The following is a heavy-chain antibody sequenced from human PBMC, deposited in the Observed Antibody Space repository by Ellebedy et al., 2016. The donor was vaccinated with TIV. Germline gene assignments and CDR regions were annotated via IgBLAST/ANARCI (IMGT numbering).Heavy chain of an antibody. CDR2: IKQDGSEK. CDR3: ARRYFDY. Sequence: GESLKISXAASGFTFSDYWMSWVRQAPGKGLGWVANIKQDGSEKYYVDSVKGRFTISRDNAKNSLYLQMNSLRVEDTAVYYCARRYFDYWGQGTLVTVSS. V-gene: IGHV3-7*03. J-gene: IGHJ4*02. CDR1: GFTFSDYW.